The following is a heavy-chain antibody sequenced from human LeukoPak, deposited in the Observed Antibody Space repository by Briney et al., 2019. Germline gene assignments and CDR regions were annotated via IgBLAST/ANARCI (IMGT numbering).Heavy chain of an antibody. V-gene: IGHV4-61*09. J-gene: IGHJ4*02. D-gene: IGHD3/OR15-3a*01. CDR3: ARAQGNGLIDF. Sequence: SETLSFTCTVSGVSISSRSYYWSWIRQPAGKGLEWIGHIYTSGSTNYNPSLKSRVTISLDTSRNQFSLRLSSVTAADTADYYCARAQGNGLIDFWGQGTLVTVSS. CDR1: GVSISSRSYY. CDR2: IYTSGST.